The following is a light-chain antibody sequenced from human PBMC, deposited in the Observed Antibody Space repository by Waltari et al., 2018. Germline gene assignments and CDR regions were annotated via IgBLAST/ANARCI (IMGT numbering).Light chain of an antibody. CDR3: NSYTGSSSWV. CDR2: DFS. Sequence: QSALPQPTSVSGSPGQSLTIPCPGSSRDVGFYNYVSWYQQYPGKVPQLLIYDFSDRPSGVSSRFSGSKSGNTASLTISGLQADDEADYYCNSYTGSSSWVFGGGTKLTVL. J-gene: IGLJ3*02. V-gene: IGLV2-14*01. CDR1: SRDVGFYNY.